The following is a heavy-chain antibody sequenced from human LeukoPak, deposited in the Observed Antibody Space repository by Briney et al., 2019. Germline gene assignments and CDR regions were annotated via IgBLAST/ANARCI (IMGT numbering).Heavy chain of an antibody. CDR1: GYTFTSYG. D-gene: IGHD3-3*01. Sequence: GASVKVSCKASGYTFTSYGISWVRQAPGQGLEWMGWISAYNGNTNYAQKLQGRVTMTTDTSTSTAYMELRSLRSDDTAVYYSARVTIFGVVTNWFDPWGQGTLVTVSS. J-gene: IGHJ5*02. CDR3: ARVTIFGVVTNWFDP. CDR2: ISAYNGNT. V-gene: IGHV1-18*01.